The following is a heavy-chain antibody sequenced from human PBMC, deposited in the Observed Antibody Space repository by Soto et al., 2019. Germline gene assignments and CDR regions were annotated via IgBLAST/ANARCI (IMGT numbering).Heavy chain of an antibody. D-gene: IGHD6-13*01. Sequence: SETLSLTCTVSGGSISSSSYYWGWIRQPPGKGLEWIGSIYYSGSTYYNPSLKSRVTISVDTSKNQFSLKLSSVTAADTAVYYCARGIEAALGWFDPWGQGTLVTVSS. CDR1: GGSISSSSYY. J-gene: IGHJ5*02. CDR3: ARGIEAALGWFDP. V-gene: IGHV4-39*01. CDR2: IYYSGST.